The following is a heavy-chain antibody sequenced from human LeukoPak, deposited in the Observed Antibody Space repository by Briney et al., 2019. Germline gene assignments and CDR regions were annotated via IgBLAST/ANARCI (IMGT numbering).Heavy chain of an antibody. CDR1: GGSINSYY. J-gene: IGHJ5*02. D-gene: IGHD1-26*01. Sequence: PSETLSLTCTVSGGSINSYYWSWIRQPPGKGLEWIGYTYYSGSTNYNPSLKSRVTISVDTSKNQFSLKLSSVTAADTAVYYCAGGSYQNWFDPWGQGTLVTVSS. CDR2: TYYSGST. V-gene: IGHV4-59*01. CDR3: AGGSYQNWFDP.